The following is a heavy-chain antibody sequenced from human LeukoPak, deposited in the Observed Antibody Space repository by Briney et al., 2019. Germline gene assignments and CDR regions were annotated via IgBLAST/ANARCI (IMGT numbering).Heavy chain of an antibody. V-gene: IGHV4-31*03. J-gene: IGHJ4*02. Sequence: SETLSLTCTVSGGSISSGGYYWSWIRQHPGKGLEWIGYIYYSGSTYYNPSLKSRVTISVDTSKNQFSLKLSSVTAADTAVYYCARAEYSSSPFDYWGQGTLVTVS. CDR2: IYYSGST. CDR3: ARAEYSSSPFDY. D-gene: IGHD6-6*01. CDR1: GGSISSGGYY.